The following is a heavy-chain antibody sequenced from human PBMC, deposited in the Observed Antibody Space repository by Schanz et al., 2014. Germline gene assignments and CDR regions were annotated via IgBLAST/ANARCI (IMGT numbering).Heavy chain of an antibody. CDR3: ARENLNWEAFDI. Sequence: VQLVESGGGLVKPGRSLRLSCAASGFTFSSYSMNWVRQAPGKGLEWLSYISRDGTTSYYADSVKGRFTISRDNAKNSLYLEMTSLRGEDTAVYYCARENLNWEAFDIWGQGTLVTVSS. J-gene: IGHJ4*02. CDR2: ISRDGTTS. CDR1: GFTFSSYS. V-gene: IGHV3-48*04. D-gene: IGHD7-27*01.